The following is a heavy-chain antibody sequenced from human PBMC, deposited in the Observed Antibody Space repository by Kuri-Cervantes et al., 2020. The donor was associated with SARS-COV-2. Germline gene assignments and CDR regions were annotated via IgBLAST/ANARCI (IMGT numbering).Heavy chain of an antibody. CDR2: INPNSGGT. D-gene: IGHD1-26*01. CDR3: ARDPLVGATPEFVY. Sequence: ASVKVSCKASGYTFTGYYMHWVRQAPGQGLEWMGWINPNSGGTNYAQKFQGRVTMTRDTSISTAYMELSRLRSDDTAVYYCARDPLVGATPEFVYWGQGTLVTVSS. CDR1: GYTFTGYY. J-gene: IGHJ4*02. V-gene: IGHV1-2*02.